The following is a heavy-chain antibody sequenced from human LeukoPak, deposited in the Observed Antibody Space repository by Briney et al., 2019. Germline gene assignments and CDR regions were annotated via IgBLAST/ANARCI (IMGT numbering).Heavy chain of an antibody. D-gene: IGHD3-10*01. Sequence: GASVKVSCKASGGTFSSYAISWVRQAPGQGLEWMGRIIPTLGIANYAQKFQGRVTITADKSTSTAYMELSSLRSEDTAVYYCASGRGYYGSGSEETSGRWFDYWGQGTLVSVSS. CDR1: GGTFSSYA. V-gene: IGHV1-69*04. CDR3: ASGRGYYGSGSEETSGRWFDY. J-gene: IGHJ4*02. CDR2: IIPTLGIA.